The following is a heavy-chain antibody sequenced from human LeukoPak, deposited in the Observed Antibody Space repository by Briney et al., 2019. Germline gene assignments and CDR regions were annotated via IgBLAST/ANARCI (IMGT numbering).Heavy chain of an antibody. Sequence: GGSLRLSCAASGFTFSSYAMSWVRQAPGKGLEWVAAIRYDASREHYADSVQGRFTVSRDNSKNTIFLQMNSLRAEDTAVYHCARDMSNHYTFDYCGQGVLVTVSS. J-gene: IGHJ4*02. CDR3: ARDMSNHYTFDY. V-gene: IGHV3-30*04. CDR2: IRYDASRE. D-gene: IGHD3-16*02. CDR1: GFTFSSYA.